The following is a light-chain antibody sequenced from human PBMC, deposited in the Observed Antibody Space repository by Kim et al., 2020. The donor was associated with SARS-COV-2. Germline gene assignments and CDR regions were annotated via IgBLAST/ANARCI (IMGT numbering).Light chain of an antibody. J-gene: IGLJ2*01. V-gene: IGLV2-8*01. CDR3: SSYAGSNKMI. CDR2: KVY. Sequence: GQSVTISCSGTSSDVGSFDLVSWYQHHQSKAPKLIISKVYGRPSGVPDRFSGSKSGNTASLTVSGLQAEDEADYYGSSYAGSNKMIFGGGTQLTVL. CDR1: SSDVGSFDL.